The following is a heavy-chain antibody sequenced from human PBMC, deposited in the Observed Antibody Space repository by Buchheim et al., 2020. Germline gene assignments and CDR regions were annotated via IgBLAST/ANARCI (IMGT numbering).Heavy chain of an antibody. CDR2: ISGSGGST. CDR3: AKWNSGSYQFDY. D-gene: IGHD1-26*01. J-gene: IGHJ4*02. V-gene: IGHV3-23*04. Sequence: VQLVESGGGVVQPGRSLRLSCAASGFTFNNYAMHWVRQAPGKGLEWVSAISGSGGSTYYADSVKGRFTLSRDNFKTTLYLQMNSLRAEDTAVYYCAKWNSGSYQFDYWGQGTL. CDR1: GFTFNNYA.